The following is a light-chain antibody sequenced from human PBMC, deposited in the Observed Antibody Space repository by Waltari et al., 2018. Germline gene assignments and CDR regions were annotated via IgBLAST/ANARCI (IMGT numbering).Light chain of an antibody. Sequence: DVQMTQAPSSLSASVGERVTITCQASQDIEKHLNWYQQKPGKAPKLLIYDASNLETGVPLRFSGSRSRTDFTFTISSLQPEDVATYYCQQYDNIPHTFGQGTTLEIK. CDR1: QDIEKH. CDR3: QQYDNIPHT. CDR2: DAS. J-gene: IGKJ2*01. V-gene: IGKV1-33*01.